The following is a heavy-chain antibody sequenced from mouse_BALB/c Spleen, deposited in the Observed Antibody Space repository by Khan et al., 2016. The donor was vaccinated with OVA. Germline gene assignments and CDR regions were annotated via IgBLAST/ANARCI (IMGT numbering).Heavy chain of an antibody. Sequence: EVELVESGGGLVKPGGSLKLSCAASGFTFSNYAMSWVRQTPEKRLEWVATISSCGSYTYYPDSLKGRFTISRDNAKNTLYLQLSSLRSEDTAMYHCARTPGYYGSDYFDYWGQGTTLTVSS. CDR2: ISSCGSYT. CDR1: GFTFSNYA. V-gene: IGHV5-9-3*01. CDR3: ARTPGYYGSDYFDY. D-gene: IGHD1-1*01. J-gene: IGHJ2*01.